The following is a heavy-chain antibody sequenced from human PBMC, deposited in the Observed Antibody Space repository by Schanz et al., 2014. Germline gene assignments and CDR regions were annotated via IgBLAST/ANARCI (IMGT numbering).Heavy chain of an antibody. CDR1: GFTFSSYW. V-gene: IGHV3-7*01. Sequence: EVQVVESGGGLVQPGGSLRVSCAAYGFTFSSYWMSWVRQAPGKGLEWVANLNQDGSERYYVDSVKGRFTISRDNAKNSMYLQMSSLRAEDTAVYYCARDRHYYDSSGTWENYFDFWGQGTLVTVSS. J-gene: IGHJ4*02. CDR3: ARDRHYYDSSGTWENYFDF. CDR2: LNQDGSER. D-gene: IGHD3-22*01.